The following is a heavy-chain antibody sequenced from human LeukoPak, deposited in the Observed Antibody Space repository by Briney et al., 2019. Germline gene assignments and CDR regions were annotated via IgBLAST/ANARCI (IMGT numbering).Heavy chain of an antibody. D-gene: IGHD1-26*01. J-gene: IGHJ4*02. Sequence: PGGSLRLSCAASGFTFSSYAMSWVRQAPGKGLEWVSAISGSGGSTYYADSVKGRFTISRDNSKNTLYLQMNSLRAEDTAVYYCANIRDYSGSPLDYWGQGTLVTVSS. CDR1: GFTFSSYA. V-gene: IGHV3-23*01. CDR3: ANIRDYSGSPLDY. CDR2: ISGSGGST.